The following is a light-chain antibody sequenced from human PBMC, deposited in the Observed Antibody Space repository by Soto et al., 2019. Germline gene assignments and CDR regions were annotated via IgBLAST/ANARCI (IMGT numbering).Light chain of an antibody. Sequence: IQMTQSPSALSASVGDRVTITCQASQDISDVLNWYQQQPGEAPKLLIYAASSLQSGVPSRFSGSGSGTDFTLTISSLQPEDFATYYCLQDYNYPITFGQGTRLENK. V-gene: IGKV1-6*01. J-gene: IGKJ5*01. CDR1: QDISDV. CDR2: AAS. CDR3: LQDYNYPIT.